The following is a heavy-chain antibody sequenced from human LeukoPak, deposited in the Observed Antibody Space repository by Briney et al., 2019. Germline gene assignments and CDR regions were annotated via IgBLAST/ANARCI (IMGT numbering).Heavy chain of an antibody. J-gene: IGHJ4*02. CDR1: GGSISSDSYY. D-gene: IGHD5-24*01. CDR3: ARLRDGYNWYLDY. V-gene: IGHV4-61*09. CDR2: IYTSGST. Sequence: PSETLSLTCTVSGGSISSDSYYWSWIRQPAGKGLECIGHIYTSGSTNYNPSLKSRVTISVDVSKNQFSLKLSSVTAADTAVYYCARLRDGYNWYLDYWGQGALVIVSS.